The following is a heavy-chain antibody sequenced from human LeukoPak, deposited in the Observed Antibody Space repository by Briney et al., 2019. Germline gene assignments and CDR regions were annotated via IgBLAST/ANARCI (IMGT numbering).Heavy chain of an antibody. CDR3: ARAEGGYYYDSSGNFDY. J-gene: IGHJ4*02. V-gene: IGHV3-30*03. CDR2: ISYDGSIK. D-gene: IGHD3-22*01. Sequence: GRSLRLSCAASGFTFSSYGMQWVRQAPGKGLEWVAVISYDGSIKYYSDSVKGRFSISRDNSKNTLYLQMNSLRAEDTAVYYCARAEGGYYYDSSGNFDYWGQGTLVTVSS. CDR1: GFTFSSYG.